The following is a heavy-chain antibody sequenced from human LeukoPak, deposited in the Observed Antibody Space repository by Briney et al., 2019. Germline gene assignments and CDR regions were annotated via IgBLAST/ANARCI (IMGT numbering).Heavy chain of an antibody. J-gene: IGHJ4*02. Sequence: SETLSLTCAVYGGSFSGYYWSWIRQPPGKGLEWIGGINHSGSTNYNPSLKSRVTISVDTSKNQFSLKLSSVTAADTAVYYCARGRYCSGGSCYDFDYWGQGTLVTVSS. CDR2: INHSGST. CDR1: GGSFSGYY. V-gene: IGHV4-34*01. CDR3: ARGRYCSGGSCYDFDY. D-gene: IGHD2-15*01.